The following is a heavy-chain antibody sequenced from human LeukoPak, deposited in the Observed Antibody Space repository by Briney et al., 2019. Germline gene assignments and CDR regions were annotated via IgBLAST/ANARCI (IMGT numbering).Heavy chain of an antibody. D-gene: IGHD3-22*01. CDR1: GGSISSYY. V-gene: IGHV4-59*01. CDR2: IYYSGST. CDR3: ARGGSSGYYAWFDP. Sequence: SETLSLTCTVSGGSISSYYWSWIRQPPGKGLEWIGYIYYSGSTNYNPSLKGRVTISVDTSKNQFSLKLSSVTAADTAVYYCARGGSSGYYAWFDPWGQGTLVTVSS. J-gene: IGHJ5*02.